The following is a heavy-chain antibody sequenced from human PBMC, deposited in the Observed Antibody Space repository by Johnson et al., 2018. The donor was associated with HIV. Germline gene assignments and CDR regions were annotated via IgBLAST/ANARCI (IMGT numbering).Heavy chain of an antibody. CDR3: ARVTTMIVVVFAFDI. Sequence: VQLVESGGGVVQPGRSLRLSCAASGFTFITYAMNWVRQAPGKGLQWVAVISYDGSNKYYADSVKGRFTISRDNSKNTLYLQMNSLRAEDTAVYYCARVTTMIVVVFAFDIWGQGTMVTVSS. J-gene: IGHJ3*02. CDR1: GFTFITYA. V-gene: IGHV3-30-3*01. D-gene: IGHD3-22*01. CDR2: ISYDGSNK.